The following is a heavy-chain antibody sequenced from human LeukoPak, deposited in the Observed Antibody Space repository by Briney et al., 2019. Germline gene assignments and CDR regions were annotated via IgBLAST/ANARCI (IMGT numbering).Heavy chain of an antibody. CDR1: GFTFSSYS. CDR3: ARRRGHDYDH. Sequence: PGGSLRLSCAASGFTFSSYSMNWVRQAPGKGLEWVSSISSSSSYIYYADSVKGRFTISRGNSKNTLYLQMNSLRAEDTAVYYCARRRGHDYDHWGQGTLVTVSS. CDR2: ISSSSSYI. D-gene: IGHD4-11*01. J-gene: IGHJ5*02. V-gene: IGHV3-21*01.